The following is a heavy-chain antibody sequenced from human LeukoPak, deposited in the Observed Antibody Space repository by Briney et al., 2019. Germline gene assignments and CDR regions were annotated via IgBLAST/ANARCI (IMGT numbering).Heavy chain of an antibody. CDR2: ISGSGDST. J-gene: IGHJ3*02. V-gene: IGHV3-23*01. D-gene: IGHD1-26*01. Sequence: GGSLRLSCAASGFTFSSFALSWVRQAPGKGLEWVSSISGSGDSTYYMESVKGRFTISRDNAKNSLYLQMNSLKAEDTAIYYCAREVGTPQAFDIWGQGTMVTVSS. CDR3: AREVGTPQAFDI. CDR1: GFTFSSFA.